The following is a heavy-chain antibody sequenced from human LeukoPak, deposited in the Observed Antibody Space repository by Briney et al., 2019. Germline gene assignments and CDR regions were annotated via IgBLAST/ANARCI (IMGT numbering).Heavy chain of an antibody. J-gene: IGHJ4*02. CDR1: GFTFNSYA. CDR3: AKVRWGSDNALDS. D-gene: IGHD3-16*01. CDR2: ISGSGGIT. V-gene: IGHV3-23*01. Sequence: GGSLRLSCAASGFTFNSYAMSWVRQAPGKGLEWVSGISGSGGITYYADSVKGRFTISRDNFKDTLYLQMNSLRAEDTAVYYCAKVRWGSDNALDSWGQGTLVTGSS.